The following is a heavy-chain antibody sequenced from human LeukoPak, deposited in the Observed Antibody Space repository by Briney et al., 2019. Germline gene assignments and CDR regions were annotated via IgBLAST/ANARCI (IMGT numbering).Heavy chain of an antibody. CDR3: ARQLKPRYCSGGSCPYYFDY. V-gene: IGHV4-59*08. CDR2: IYYSGST. D-gene: IGHD2-15*01. Sequence: SETLSLTCAVYGGSFSSYYWSWIRQPPGKGLEWIGYIYYSGSTNYNPSLKSRVTISVDTSKNQFSLKLSSVTAADTAVYYCARQLKPRYCSGGSCPYYFDYWGQGTLVTVSS. CDR1: GGSFSSYY. J-gene: IGHJ4*02.